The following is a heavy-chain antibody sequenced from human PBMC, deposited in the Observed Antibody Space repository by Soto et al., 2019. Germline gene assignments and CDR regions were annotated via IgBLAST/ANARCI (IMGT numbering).Heavy chain of an antibody. CDR1: GFTFSDYY. V-gene: IGHV3-11*04. CDR3: RRRTPRKVWAV. J-gene: IGHJ6*03. D-gene: IGHD3-16*01. Sequence: GGSLRLSCAASGFTFSDYYMSWIRQAPGKGLEWVSYISSSGSTIYYADYVKGRFTISRDNAKNSLYLQMNSLRVGDTAVYNWRRRTPRKVWAVGGKGPTVPVSS. CDR2: ISSSGSTI.